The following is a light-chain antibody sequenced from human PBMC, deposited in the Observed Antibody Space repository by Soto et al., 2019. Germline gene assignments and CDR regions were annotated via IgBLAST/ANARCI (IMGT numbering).Light chain of an antibody. Sequence: QSVLTQPASVSGSPGQSITISCTGTSSDVGGYNYVSWYQQHPGKAPKLMIYEVSNRPSGVPKRFSGSKSGTSASLAIAGLQTEDEADYFCQSFDSSRLGLLFGGGTKLTVL. CDR2: EVS. CDR3: QSFDSSRLGLL. J-gene: IGLJ2*01. CDR1: SSDVGGYNY. V-gene: IGLV2-14*01.